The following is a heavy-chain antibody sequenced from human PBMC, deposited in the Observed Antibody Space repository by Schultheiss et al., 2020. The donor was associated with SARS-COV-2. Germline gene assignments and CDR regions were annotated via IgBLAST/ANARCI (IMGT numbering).Heavy chain of an antibody. D-gene: IGHD3-16*01. CDR2: ISYDGSNK. CDR1: GFTFSSYA. Sequence: GESLKISCAASGFTFSSYAMHWVRQAPGKGLEWVAVISYDGSNKYYADSVKGRFTISRDNSKNTLYLQMNSLRAEDTAVYYCARERMSYNGMDVWGQGTTVTVSS. J-gene: IGHJ6*02. CDR3: ARERMSYNGMDV. V-gene: IGHV3-30*04.